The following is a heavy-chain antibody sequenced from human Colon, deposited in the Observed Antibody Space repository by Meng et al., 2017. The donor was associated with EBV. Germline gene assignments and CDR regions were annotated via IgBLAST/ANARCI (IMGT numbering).Heavy chain of an antibody. J-gene: IGHJ4*02. CDR2: IYYSGST. CDR3: ARVSSGWDYFDY. D-gene: IGHD6-19*01. CDR1: GGSVSSGGYY. V-gene: IGHV4-31*03. Sequence: QAQLQESGPGLAKPSQPLSLLCTVSGGSVSSGGYYWTWIRQHPGKGLEWFGHIYYSGSTFYNPSLKRRVIISIDTSKNQFSLNLRSVTAADTAVYYCARVSSGWDYFDYWGQGTLVTVSS.